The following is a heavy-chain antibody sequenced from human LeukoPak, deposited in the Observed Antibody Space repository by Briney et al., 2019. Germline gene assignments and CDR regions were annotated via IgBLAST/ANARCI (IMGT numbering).Heavy chain of an antibody. J-gene: IGHJ3*02. CDR2: IYYSGST. Sequence: PSETLSLTCTVSGGSISSSSYYWGWIRQPPGKGLEWIGSIYYSGSTYYNPSLKSRVTISVDTSKNQFSLKLSSVTAADTAVYYCVNVLREWTPGILTGYHAFDIWGQGTMVTVSS. CDR1: GGSISSSSYY. D-gene: IGHD3-9*01. V-gene: IGHV4-39*01. CDR3: VNVLREWTPGILTGYHAFDI.